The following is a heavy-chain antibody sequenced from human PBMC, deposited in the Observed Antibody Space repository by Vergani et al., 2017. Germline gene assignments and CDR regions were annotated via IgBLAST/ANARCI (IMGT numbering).Heavy chain of an antibody. CDR1: GGTLSIYA. Sequence: QGQVVQSGAEVKKPGSSVKVSCKASGGTLSIYAISWVRQAPGQGLEWMGGIIPMFGTAHYEQKFQGRVTITADESTSTAYMELSSLRSEDTAVYYCARGPRYSSSSVGGNWYFDLWGRGTLVTVSS. CDR3: ARGPRYSSSSVGGNWYFDL. J-gene: IGHJ2*01. CDR2: IIPMFGTA. V-gene: IGHV1-69*01. D-gene: IGHD6-6*01.